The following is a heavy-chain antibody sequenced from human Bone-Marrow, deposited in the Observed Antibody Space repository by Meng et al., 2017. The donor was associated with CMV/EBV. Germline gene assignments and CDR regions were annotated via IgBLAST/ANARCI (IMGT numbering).Heavy chain of an antibody. CDR3: AKVGIQLWFFDY. J-gene: IGHJ4*02. V-gene: IGHV3-53*01. CDR2: IYSGGST. D-gene: IGHD5-18*01. Sequence: GESLKISCAASGFTVSSNFMSWVRQAPGKGLEWVSIIYSGGSTYYADSVKGRFTISRDNSKNTLYLQMNSLRAEDTAVYYCAKVGIQLWFFDYWGQGTLVTVSS. CDR1: GFTVSSNF.